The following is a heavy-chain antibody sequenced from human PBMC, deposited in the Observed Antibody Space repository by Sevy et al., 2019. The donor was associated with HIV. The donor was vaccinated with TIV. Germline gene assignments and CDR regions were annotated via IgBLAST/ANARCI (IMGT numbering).Heavy chain of an antibody. V-gene: IGHV3-48*01. CDR2: ISSSSSTI. D-gene: IGHD6-19*01. CDR1: GFTFSSYS. CDR3: ARIEMAGTSAFDI. Sequence: GGSLRLSCAASGFTFSSYSMNWVRQAPGKGLEWVSYISSSSSTIYYADSVKGRFTISRDNAKNSLYLQMNSLRAEDTAVYYCARIEMAGTSAFDIWGQGTMVTVSS. J-gene: IGHJ3*02.